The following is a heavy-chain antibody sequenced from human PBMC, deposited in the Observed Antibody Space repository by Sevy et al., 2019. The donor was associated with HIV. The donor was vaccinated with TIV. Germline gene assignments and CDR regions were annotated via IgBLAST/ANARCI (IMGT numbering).Heavy chain of an antibody. V-gene: IGHV3-49*04. CDR2: IRSKAYGGTT. CDR1: GFTFGDYA. Sequence: GGSLGLSCTASGFTFGDYAMSWVRQAPGKGLEWVGFIRSKAYGGTTEYAASVKGRFTISRDDSKSIAYLQMNSLKTEDTAVYYCTRDLVVTAISTPFDYWGQGTLVTVSS. J-gene: IGHJ4*02. D-gene: IGHD2-21*02. CDR3: TRDLVVTAISTPFDY.